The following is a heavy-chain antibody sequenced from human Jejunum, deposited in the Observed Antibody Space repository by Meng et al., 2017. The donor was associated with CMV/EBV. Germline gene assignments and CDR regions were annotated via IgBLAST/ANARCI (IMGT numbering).Heavy chain of an antibody. CDR1: GFTFSTYA. Sequence: GFTFSTYAMTWVRQAPGKGLEWVSLIYSGGSTTYYADSVKGRFTISRDDSKNTLYLQMNSLRAEDTAIYYCAKDLFYDGSGYYLGNWGQGALVTVSS. J-gene: IGHJ4*02. D-gene: IGHD3-22*01. CDR3: AKDLFYDGSGYYLGN. V-gene: IGHV3-23*03. CDR2: IYSGGSTT.